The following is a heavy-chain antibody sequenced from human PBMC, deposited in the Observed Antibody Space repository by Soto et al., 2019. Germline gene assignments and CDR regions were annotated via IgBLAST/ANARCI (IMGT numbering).Heavy chain of an antibody. CDR1: GYVFSSSF. CDR3: AREVNTVIMPGDTEDYSGLDV. V-gene: IGHV1-46*01. D-gene: IGHD2-21*02. Sequence: QVQLVQSGAEVKKPGASVKVSCKASGYVFSSSFVHWIRQAPGQGLEWMAMINPTVGSTSYAHNFHVRIAVTRGTSTATVYLDLSSLRSADSAIYYCAREVNTVIMPGDTEDYSGLDVWGQGTTVIVSS. CDR2: INPTVGST. J-gene: IGHJ6*02.